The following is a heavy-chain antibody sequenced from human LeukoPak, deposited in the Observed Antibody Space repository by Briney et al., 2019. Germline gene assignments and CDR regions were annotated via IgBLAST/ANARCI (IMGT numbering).Heavy chain of an antibody. J-gene: IGHJ4*02. CDR1: GGSFSGYY. CDR3: ARLSSGGSSWYDIDY. Sequence: SETLSLTCAVYGGSFSGYYWSWIRQPPGKGLEWIGEINHSGSTNYNPSLKSRVIISVDTSKNQFSLKLSSVTAADTAVYYCARLSSGGSSWYDIDYWGQGTLVTVSS. V-gene: IGHV4-34*01. D-gene: IGHD6-13*01. CDR2: INHSGST.